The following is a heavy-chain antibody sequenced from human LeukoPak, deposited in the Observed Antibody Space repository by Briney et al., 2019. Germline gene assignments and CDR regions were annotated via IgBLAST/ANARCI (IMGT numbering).Heavy chain of an antibody. J-gene: IGHJ3*02. V-gene: IGHV4-34*01. CDR1: GGSFSGYY. Sequence: KASETLSLTCAVYGGSFSGYYWSWIRQPPGKGLEWIGEINHSGSTNYNPSLKSRVTISVDTSKNQFSLNLRSVTAADTAVYYCAREVRWELLRDAFDIWGQGTMVTVSS. CDR3: AREVRWELLRDAFDI. CDR2: INHSGST. D-gene: IGHD1-26*01.